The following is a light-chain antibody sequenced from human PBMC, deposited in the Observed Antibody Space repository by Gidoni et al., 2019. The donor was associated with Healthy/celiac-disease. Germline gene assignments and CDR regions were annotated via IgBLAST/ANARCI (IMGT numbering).Light chain of an antibody. CDR2: LGS. J-gene: IGKJ5*01. Sequence: DIAMTQSPLSLPVTPGEPASISCRSSQRLLHSNGYNYLDWYLQKPGQSPQLLIYLGSNRASGGPDRFSGSGAGPDFTLKISRVEAEDVGVYYCMQALQTPITFGQGTRLEIK. CDR3: MQALQTPIT. V-gene: IGKV2-28*01. CDR1: QRLLHSNGYNY.